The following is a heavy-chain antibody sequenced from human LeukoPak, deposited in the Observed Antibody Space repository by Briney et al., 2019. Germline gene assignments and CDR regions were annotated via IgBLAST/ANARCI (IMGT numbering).Heavy chain of an antibody. CDR1: GFTFDDYA. CDR3: AEDSNAGGSSWYDYYFYYMDV. Sequence: GGSLRLSCAASGFTFDDYATHWVRQAPGKGLEWVSLISGDGGGTYYADSVKGRFTISRDNSRNSLYLQMNSLRTEDTAFYYCAEDSNAGGSSWYDYYFYYMDVWGKGTTVTVSS. V-gene: IGHV3-43*02. J-gene: IGHJ6*03. D-gene: IGHD6-13*01. CDR2: ISGDGGGT.